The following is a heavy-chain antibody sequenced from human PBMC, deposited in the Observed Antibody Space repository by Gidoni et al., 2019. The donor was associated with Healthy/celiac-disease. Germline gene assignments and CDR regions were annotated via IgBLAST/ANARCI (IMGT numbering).Heavy chain of an antibody. Sequence: QITLKESGPTLVKPTQTLTLTCTFSGFSLSTSGVGVGWIRQPPGKALEWLALIYWDDDKRYSPSLKSRLTITKDTSKNQVVLTMTNMDPVDTATYYCAHERGGERLPPFFDYWGQGTLVTVSS. CDR3: AHERGGERLPPFFDY. V-gene: IGHV2-5*02. CDR1: GFSLSTSGVG. CDR2: IYWDDDK. J-gene: IGHJ4*02. D-gene: IGHD1-1*01.